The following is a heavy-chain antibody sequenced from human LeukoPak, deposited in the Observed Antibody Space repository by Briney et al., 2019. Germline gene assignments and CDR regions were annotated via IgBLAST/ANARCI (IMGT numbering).Heavy chain of an antibody. V-gene: IGHV3-7*01. CDR2: IKQDGSEK. Sequence: GGSLRLSCAASGFTFSSYWMSWVRQAPGKGLEWVANIKQDGSEKYYVDSVKGRFTISRDNAKNSLYLQMNSLRAEDTAVYYCARVCPYYGSGSYPPAYYFDYWGQGTLVTVSS. CDR3: ARVCPYYGSGSYPPAYYFDY. J-gene: IGHJ4*02. CDR1: GFTFSSYW. D-gene: IGHD3-10*01.